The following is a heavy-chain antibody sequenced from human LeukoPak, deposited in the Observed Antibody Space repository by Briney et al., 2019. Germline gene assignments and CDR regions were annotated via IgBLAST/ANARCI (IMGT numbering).Heavy chain of an antibody. Sequence: ASVKVSCKGSGYTFTSYGISWVRQPPAQGLEWMGWISAYNGNTNYAQKLQGRVTMTTDTSTSTAYMELRSLRSDNTAVYYCARDLATEKDSSGWYPHNWFDPWGQGTLVTVSS. J-gene: IGHJ5*02. CDR2: ISAYNGNT. V-gene: IGHV1-18*01. D-gene: IGHD6-19*01. CDR3: ARDLATEKDSSGWYPHNWFDP. CDR1: GYTFTSYG.